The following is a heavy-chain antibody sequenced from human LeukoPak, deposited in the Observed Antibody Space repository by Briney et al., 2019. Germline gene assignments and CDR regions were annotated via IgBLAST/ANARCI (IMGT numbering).Heavy chain of an antibody. J-gene: IGHJ6*02. V-gene: IGHV4-59*01. CDR2: IYYSGST. D-gene: IGHD3-10*01. CDR1: GGSISSYY. CDR3: ARDRAPYYYYYGMDV. Sequence: SETPSLTCTVSGGSISSYYWSWIRQPPGKGLEWIGYIYYSGSTNYNPSLKSRVTISVDTSKNQFSLKLSSVTAADTAVYYCARDRAPYYYYYGMDVWGQGTTVTVSS.